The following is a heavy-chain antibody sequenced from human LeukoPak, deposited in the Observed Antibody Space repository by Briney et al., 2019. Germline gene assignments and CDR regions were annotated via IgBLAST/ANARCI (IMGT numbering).Heavy chain of an antibody. J-gene: IGHJ2*01. CDR1: GGSISVFY. CDR3: ARGITVVAGSTPYWYFDL. D-gene: IGHD2-15*01. CDR2: IYNGGIT. V-gene: IGHV4-59*01. Sequence: SETLSLTCTVSGGSISVFYWSWIRQAPGKGLEWIGTIYNGGITNYNPSLKSRLTVSVDTSKMLFSLKLASVTAADTAVYYCARGITVVAGSTPYWYFDLWGRGTLVTVSS.